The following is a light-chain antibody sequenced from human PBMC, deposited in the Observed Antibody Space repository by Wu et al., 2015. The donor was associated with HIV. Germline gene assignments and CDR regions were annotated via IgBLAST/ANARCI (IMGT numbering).Light chain of an antibody. Sequence: DIQMTQSPSTLSASIGDRVTITCRASQSISSWLAWYQQKPGTAPNLLIYKASTLESGVPSRFSGSGSGTEFTLTISSLQPDDFATYYCLQDYNYPLTFGGGTKVEIK. CDR2: KAS. CDR1: QSISSW. V-gene: IGKV1-5*03. CDR3: LQDYNYPLT. J-gene: IGKJ4*01.